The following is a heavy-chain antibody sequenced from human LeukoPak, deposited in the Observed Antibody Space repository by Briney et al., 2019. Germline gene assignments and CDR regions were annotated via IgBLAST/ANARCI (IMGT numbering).Heavy chain of an antibody. Sequence: SETLSLTCAVYGGSFSGFYWSWLRQPPGKGLEWVGEIDQGGTTNYNPSLKSRVTISVDTSKKQFSLTLTSMTAADTAVYYCARVPHYYFGYGYFDSWGQGTLVTVSS. CDR1: GGSFSGFY. D-gene: IGHD3-10*01. J-gene: IGHJ4*02. V-gene: IGHV4-34*01. CDR2: IDQGGTT. CDR3: ARVPHYYFGYGYFDS.